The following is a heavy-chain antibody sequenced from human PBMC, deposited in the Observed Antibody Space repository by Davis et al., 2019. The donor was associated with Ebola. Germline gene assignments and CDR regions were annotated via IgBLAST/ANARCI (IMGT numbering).Heavy chain of an antibody. D-gene: IGHD2-8*02. J-gene: IGHJ6*02. Sequence: WIGEINHSGSTNYNPSLKSRVTISVDTSKNQFSLKLSSVTAADTAVYYCARAGYCTGGVCYAGYYYYGMDVWGQGTTVTVSS. CDR3: ARAGYCTGGVCYAGYYYYGMDV. V-gene: IGHV4-34*01. CDR2: INHSGST.